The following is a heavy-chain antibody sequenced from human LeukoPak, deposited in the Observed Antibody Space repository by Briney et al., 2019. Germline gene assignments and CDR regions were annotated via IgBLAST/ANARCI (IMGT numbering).Heavy chain of an antibody. V-gene: IGHV1-18*01. CDR3: AREAGYSSSWYGNWFDP. D-gene: IGHD6-13*01. Sequence: ASVKVSCKASGYTFTSYGISWVRQAPGQGLEWMGWISGYSGNTKYAQKLQGRVTMTTDTSTSTAYMELRSLRSDDTAVYYCAREAGYSSSWYGNWFDPWGQGTLVTVSS. CDR1: GYTFTSYG. J-gene: IGHJ5*02. CDR2: ISGYSGNT.